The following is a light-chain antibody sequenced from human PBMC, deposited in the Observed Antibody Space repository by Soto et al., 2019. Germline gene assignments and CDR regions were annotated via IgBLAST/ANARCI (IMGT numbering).Light chain of an antibody. CDR3: HQYSRSPIFT. CDR2: AAS. CDR1: QSVASNY. Sequence: EIVLTQSPATLSLSPGERATLSCRASQSVASNYLAWYQKRPGQAPRLLIYAASTRAAGIPDRFTGSGSGTDFTLTISRLEPEDFAVSFCHQYSRSPIFTFGPGTTVDIK. J-gene: IGKJ3*01. V-gene: IGKV3-20*01.